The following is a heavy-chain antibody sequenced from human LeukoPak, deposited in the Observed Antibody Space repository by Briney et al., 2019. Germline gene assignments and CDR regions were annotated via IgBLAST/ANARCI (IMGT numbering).Heavy chain of an antibody. CDR2: IYSSGST. J-gene: IGHJ6*03. V-gene: IGHV4-4*07. D-gene: IGHD3-10*01. CDR1: GGSISSYY. Sequence: SETLSLTCTVSGGSISSYYWSWIRQPAGKGLEWIGRIYSSGSTTYNPSLKSRVTMSVDTSKNQFSLKLSSVTAADTAVYYCARSVRGAMSGYYYYMDVWGKGTTVTISS. CDR3: ARSVRGAMSGYYYYMDV.